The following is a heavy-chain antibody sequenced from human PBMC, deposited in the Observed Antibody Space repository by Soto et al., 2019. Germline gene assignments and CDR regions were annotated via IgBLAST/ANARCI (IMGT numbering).Heavy chain of an antibody. V-gene: IGHV3-33*01. CDR3: ARDHGQWLGGFDS. CDR2: IWYDGSNK. Sequence: QVQLVESGGGVVQPGRSLRLSRAASGFTFSSYGMHWVRQAPGKGLEWVAVIWYDGSNKYYADSVKGRFTISRDNSKNTLYLQMNSLRAEDTAVYYCARDHGQWLGGFDSWGQGTLVTVSS. J-gene: IGHJ4*02. CDR1: GFTFSSYG. D-gene: IGHD6-19*01.